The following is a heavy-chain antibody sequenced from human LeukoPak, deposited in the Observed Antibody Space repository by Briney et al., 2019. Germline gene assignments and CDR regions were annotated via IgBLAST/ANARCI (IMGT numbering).Heavy chain of an antibody. J-gene: IGHJ4*02. D-gene: IGHD2-2*01. CDR2: INPNSGGT. CDR3: ARDTLSAARKYYFDY. CDR1: GGTFSSYA. V-gene: IGHV1-2*02. Sequence: ASVKVSCKASGGTFSSYAISWVRQAPGQGLEWMGWINPNSGGTNYAQKFQGRVTMTRDTSISTAYMELSRLRSDDTAVYYCARDTLSAARKYYFDYWGQGTLVTVSS.